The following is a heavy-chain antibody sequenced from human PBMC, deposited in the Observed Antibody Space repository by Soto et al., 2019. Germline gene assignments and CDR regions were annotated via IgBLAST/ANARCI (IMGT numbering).Heavy chain of an antibody. CDR1: GFTFSSYA. Sequence: QVQLVESGGGVVQPGRSLRLSCAASGFTFSSYAIHWVRQAPGKGLEWVAVISFDGSNKYYADSVKGRFTMSRDNSKNXXHLQMNSLRAEDTAVYYCARTYDSSAYYYRAYFDLWGRGTLVTVSS. J-gene: IGHJ2*01. CDR3: ARTYDSSAYYYRAYFDL. V-gene: IGHV3-30-3*01. CDR2: ISFDGSNK. D-gene: IGHD3-22*01.